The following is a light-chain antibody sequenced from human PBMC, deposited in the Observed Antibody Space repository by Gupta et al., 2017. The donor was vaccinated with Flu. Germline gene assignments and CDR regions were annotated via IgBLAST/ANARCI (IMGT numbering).Light chain of an antibody. V-gene: IGKV4-1*01. CDR3: QQYFSLPYN. CDR2: WAS. Sequence: DIVMTQSPDSLAVSLGERATINCKSSQSILYSSNNKNYLAWYQQKPGQPPRLLIYWASTRESGVPDRFSGSGSGTDFTLTISSLQAEDVAFYYCQQYFSLPYNFGQGTKFEIK. CDR1: QSILYSSNNKNY. J-gene: IGKJ2*01.